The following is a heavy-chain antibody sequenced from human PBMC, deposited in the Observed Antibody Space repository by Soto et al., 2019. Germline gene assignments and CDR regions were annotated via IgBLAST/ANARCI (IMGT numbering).Heavy chain of an antibody. Sequence: PGGSLRLSCAASGFTFGTYGMHWVRQAPGKGLEWVSYISSSGSTIYYADSVKGRFTISRDNAKNSLYLQMNSLRAEDTAVYYCARDSAVAAFDYWGQGTLVTVSS. CDR3: ARDSAVAAFDY. V-gene: IGHV3-48*04. D-gene: IGHD6-19*01. CDR2: ISSSGSTI. CDR1: GFTFGTYG. J-gene: IGHJ4*02.